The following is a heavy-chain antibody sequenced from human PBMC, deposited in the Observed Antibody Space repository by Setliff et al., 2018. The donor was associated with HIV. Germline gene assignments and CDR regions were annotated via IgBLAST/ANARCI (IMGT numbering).Heavy chain of an antibody. CDR3: AKVLLFGVDVFDI. D-gene: IGHD3-10*02. Sequence: PGGSLRLSCAASGFSFSTYAMSWVRQAPGKGLEWVSTVGAVGSPKFYAESVKGRFTISKDNSKNTLYLQMTSLRDEDTAVYYCAKVLLFGVDVFDIWGQGTMVTVSS. CDR1: GFSFSTYA. J-gene: IGHJ3*02. V-gene: IGHV3-23*01. CDR2: VGAVGSPK.